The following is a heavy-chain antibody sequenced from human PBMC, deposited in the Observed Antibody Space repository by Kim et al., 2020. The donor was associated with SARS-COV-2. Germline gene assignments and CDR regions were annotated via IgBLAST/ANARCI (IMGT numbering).Heavy chain of an antibody. Sequence: SGPTLVNPTETLTLTCTFSGFSLSTRGMCVTWIREPPGKALDWLARIDWDDDKYYNTSLKPRLTITKDTSKNQVVLTMTNMDPVDTATYYCARLRGTGTTRSQSYYYYMDVWGKGTPVTVSS. CDR1: GFSLSTRGMC. CDR2: IDWDDDK. J-gene: IGHJ6*03. D-gene: IGHD1-7*01. CDR3: ARLRGTGTTRSQSYYYYMDV. V-gene: IGHV2-70*11.